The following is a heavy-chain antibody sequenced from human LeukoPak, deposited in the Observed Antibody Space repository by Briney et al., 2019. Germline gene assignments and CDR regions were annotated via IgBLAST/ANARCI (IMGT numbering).Heavy chain of an antibody. Sequence: GGSLRLSCAASGFTVSSNYMSWVRQAPGKGLEWVSVIYSGGSTYYADSVEGRFTISRDNSKNTLYLQMNSLRAEDTVVYYCARDPHYYDSSGSGDAFDIWGQGTMVTVSS. J-gene: IGHJ3*02. CDR3: ARDPHYYDSSGSGDAFDI. CDR2: IYSGGST. V-gene: IGHV3-53*01. D-gene: IGHD3-22*01. CDR1: GFTVSSNY.